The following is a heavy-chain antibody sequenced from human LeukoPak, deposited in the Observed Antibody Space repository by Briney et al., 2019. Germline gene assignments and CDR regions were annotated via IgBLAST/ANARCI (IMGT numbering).Heavy chain of an antibody. CDR2: IYTGGSS. J-gene: IGHJ4*02. Sequence: GGSLRLSCAASGFTVSSNYMSWVRQAPGKGLEWVSLIYTGGSSYYADSVKGRFTVSRDNSKNTLYLQMNSLRAEDTAVYYCARDRSDDSRWYAGSHWGQGTLVTVSS. CDR3: ARDRSDDSRWYAGSH. V-gene: IGHV3-53*01. D-gene: IGHD6-13*01. CDR1: GFTVSSNY.